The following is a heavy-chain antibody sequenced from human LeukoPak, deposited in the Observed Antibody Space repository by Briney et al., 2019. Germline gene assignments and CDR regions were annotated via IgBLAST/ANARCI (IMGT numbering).Heavy chain of an antibody. Sequence: GGSLRLSCAASGFTFSSYWMSWVRQAPGKGLEWVANIKQDGSEKYYVDSVKGRFTISRDNAKNSLYLQMNSLRAEDTAVYYCARTLRLGELELGWFDPWGQGTLVTVSS. D-gene: IGHD1-7*01. CDR2: IKQDGSEK. V-gene: IGHV3-7*03. CDR3: ARTLRLGELELGWFDP. CDR1: GFTFSSYW. J-gene: IGHJ5*02.